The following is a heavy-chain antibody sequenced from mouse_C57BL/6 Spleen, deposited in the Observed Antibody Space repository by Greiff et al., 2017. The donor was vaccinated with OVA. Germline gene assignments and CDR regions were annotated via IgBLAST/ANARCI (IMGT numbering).Heavy chain of an antibody. CDR2: INYDGSST. V-gene: IGHV5-16*01. CDR1: GFTFSDYY. CDR3: ARFFDV. J-gene: IGHJ1*03. Sequence: EVMLVESEGGLVQPGRSMKLSCTASGFTFSDYYMAWVRQVPEKGLEWVANINYDGSSTYYLDSLKSRFIISRDNAKNILYLQMSSLKSEDTATYYCARFFDVWGTGTTVTVSS.